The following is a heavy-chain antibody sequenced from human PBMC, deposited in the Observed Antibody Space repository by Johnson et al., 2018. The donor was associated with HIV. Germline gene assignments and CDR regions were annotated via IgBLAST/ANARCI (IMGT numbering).Heavy chain of an antibody. V-gene: IGHV3-53*01. J-gene: IGHJ3*02. CDR3: ASLGGSYSLDI. Sequence: VQLVESGGGLIQPGGSLRLSCAVSGLSVSINYITWVRQAPGKGLEWVSVIYSGGSTYYPDSVKGRFTISRDNSKNTLYLQMNSLRAEDTAVYYCASLGGSYSLDIWGQGTMVTVSS. CDR1: GLSVSINY. D-gene: IGHD1-26*01. CDR2: IYSGGST.